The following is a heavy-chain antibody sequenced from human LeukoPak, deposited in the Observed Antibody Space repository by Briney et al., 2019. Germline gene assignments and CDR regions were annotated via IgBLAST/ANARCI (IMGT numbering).Heavy chain of an antibody. CDR1: GGTFSSYA. CDR2: IIPIFGTA. V-gene: IGHV1-69*13. CDR3: ARDDIVVVPAANYYYYGMDV. D-gene: IGHD2-2*01. Sequence: ASVKVSCKASGGTFSSYAISWVRQAPGQGLEWMGGIIPIFGTANYARKFQGRVTITADESTSTAYMELSSLRSEDTAVYYCARDDIVVVPAANYYYYGMDVWGQGTTVTVSS. J-gene: IGHJ6*02.